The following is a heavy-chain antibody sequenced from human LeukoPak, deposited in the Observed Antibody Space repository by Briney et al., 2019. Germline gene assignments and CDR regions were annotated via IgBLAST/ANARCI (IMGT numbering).Heavy chain of an antibody. J-gene: IGHJ5*02. D-gene: IGHD3-3*01. V-gene: IGHV3-30*18. Sequence: TGGSLRLSCAAPGFSSSSYWMSWVRQAPGKGLEWVAVISYDGGNSHYADSVKGRFTISRDNSKNTLYLQMHGLETEDTAVYYCAKGLTVFGVVDLWGQGTLVTVSS. CDR1: GFSSSSYW. CDR3: AKGLTVFGVVDL. CDR2: ISYDGGNS.